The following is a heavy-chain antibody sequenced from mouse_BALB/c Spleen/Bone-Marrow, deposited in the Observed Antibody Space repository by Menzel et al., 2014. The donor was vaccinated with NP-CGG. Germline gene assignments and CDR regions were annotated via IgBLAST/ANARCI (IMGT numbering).Heavy chain of an antibody. D-gene: IGHD2-3*01. V-gene: IGHV5-9-1*01. CDR3: ARQESIYDGYYGGFTY. Sequence: EVMLVESGGGLVNPGGSLKLSCAASGFTFSSFAMSWVRQTPEKRLEWVATTSSGGGYTYYPDSVKGRFTISRDNAKNSLYLQMSSLRSEDTAMYYCARQESIYDGYYGGFTYWGQGTLVTVSA. J-gene: IGHJ3*01. CDR2: TSSGGGYT. CDR1: GFTFSSFA.